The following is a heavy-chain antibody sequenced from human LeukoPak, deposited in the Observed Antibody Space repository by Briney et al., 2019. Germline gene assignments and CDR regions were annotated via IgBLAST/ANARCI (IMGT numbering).Heavy chain of an antibody. CDR1: GFTFSGSP. CDR2: IRGKADNYAS. J-gene: IGHJ4*02. Sequence: GGSLRLSCAASGFTFSGSPILWVRQASGKGLEWVGRIRGKADNYASAYAASVQGRCTISRDDSQNTAYLQLNSLKTEDTAVYYCTQNNYWGQGALVTVSS. V-gene: IGHV3-73*01. CDR3: TQNNY.